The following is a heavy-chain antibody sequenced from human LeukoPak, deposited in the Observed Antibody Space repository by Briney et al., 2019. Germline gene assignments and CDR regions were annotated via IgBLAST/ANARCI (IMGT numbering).Heavy chain of an antibody. Sequence: GESLKISCKGSGYRFTSYWIGWVRQMPGKGLEWMGIIYPGDFDTRYSPSFQGQVTISADRSTSTAYLQWSSLKASDTAMYYCARHMTTVISPFDYWGQGSLVTVSS. CDR1: GYRFTSYW. J-gene: IGHJ4*02. D-gene: IGHD4-23*01. CDR2: IYPGDFDT. V-gene: IGHV5-51*01. CDR3: ARHMTTVISPFDY.